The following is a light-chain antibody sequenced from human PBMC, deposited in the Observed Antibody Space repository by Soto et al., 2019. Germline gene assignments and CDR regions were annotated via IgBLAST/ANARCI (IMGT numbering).Light chain of an antibody. J-gene: IGKJ1*01. CDR1: QSLLHSNGFNY. V-gene: IGKV2-28*01. CDR2: MGS. CDR3: MQAVQTPWT. Sequence: EIVMPQSPLSLPVTPGEPASISCRSSQSLLHSNGFNYLDWYLQKPGQSPKLLIYMGSNRASGVPDRYSGSGSGTDFTMRISRVEAEDVGIYYCMQAVQTPWTFGQGTKVEFK.